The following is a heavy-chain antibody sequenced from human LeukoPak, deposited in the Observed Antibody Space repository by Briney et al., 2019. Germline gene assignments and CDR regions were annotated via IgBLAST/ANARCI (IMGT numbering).Heavy chain of an antibody. CDR2: ISSSGSSI. D-gene: IGHD6-6*01. CDR1: GFTFNTYT. CDR3: ASAYTSSWENWFDP. Sequence: PGGSLRLSCAASGFTFNTYTMNWVRQAPGKGLEWVSYISSSGSSIYYADSVKGRFTISRDNAKNSLYLQMNSLRAEDTAVYYCASAYTSSWENWFDPWGQGTLVTVSS. J-gene: IGHJ5*02. V-gene: IGHV3-48*04.